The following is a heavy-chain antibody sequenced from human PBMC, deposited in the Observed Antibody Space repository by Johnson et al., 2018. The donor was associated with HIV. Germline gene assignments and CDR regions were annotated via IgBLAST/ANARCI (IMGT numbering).Heavy chain of an antibody. Sequence: ELLVESGGGLVKPGGSLRLSCAVSGFTVSTNYMSWVRQTPGKGLEWVSVMSSGDNTHYADSVKGRFTLSRDNSKNTLYLQMNSLRAGDTAVYYCANLGYSSSWDYDGFDIWGQGTMVTVSS. CDR2: MSSGDNT. CDR1: GFTVSTNY. J-gene: IGHJ3*02. V-gene: IGHV3-66*01. D-gene: IGHD6-13*01. CDR3: ANLGYSSSWDYDGFDI.